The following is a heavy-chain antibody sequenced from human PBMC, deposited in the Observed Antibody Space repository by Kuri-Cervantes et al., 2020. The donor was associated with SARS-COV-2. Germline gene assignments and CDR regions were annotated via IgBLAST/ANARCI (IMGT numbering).Heavy chain of an antibody. CDR2: ISYDGSNK. V-gene: IGHV3-30*18. J-gene: IGHJ6*02. CDR3: AKNGYDYYGSGSYYYYYYGMDV. Sequence: GGSLRLSCAASGFTFSSYGMHWVRQAPGKGLEWVAVISYDGSNKYYADSVKVRFTISRDNSKNTLYLQMNSLRAEDTAVYYCAKNGYDYYGSGSYYYYYYGMDVWGQGTTVTVSS. D-gene: IGHD3-10*01. CDR1: GFTFSSYG.